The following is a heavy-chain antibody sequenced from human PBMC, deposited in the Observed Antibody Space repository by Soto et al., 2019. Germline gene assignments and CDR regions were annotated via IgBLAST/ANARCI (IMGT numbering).Heavy chain of an antibody. CDR3: ARDHGLPCSSTSRRHPYYGMDV. V-gene: IGHV1-2*04. J-gene: IGHJ6*02. CDR1: GYTFTGYY. D-gene: IGHD2-2*01. Sequence: ASVKVSCKASGYTFTGYYMHWVRQAPGQGLEWMGWINPNSGGTNYAQKFQGWVTMTRDTSISTAYMELSRLRSDDTAVYYCARDHGLPCSSTSRRHPYYGMDVWGQGTTVTVSS. CDR2: INPNSGGT.